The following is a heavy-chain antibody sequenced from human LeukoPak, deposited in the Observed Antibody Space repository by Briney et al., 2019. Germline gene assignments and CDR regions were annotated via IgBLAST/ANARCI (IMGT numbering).Heavy chain of an antibody. J-gene: IGHJ4*02. CDR3: ARESGYCDSASCYRPEDY. CDR1: GFTFSSYW. D-gene: IGHD2-2*01. Sequence: PGGSLRLSCAASGFTFSSYWMHWVRQAPGKGLVWVSRIKTDGYTTTYADSVKGRFTISRGNAKNTLYLQMNSLRAEDTAVYYCARESGYCDSASCYRPEDYWGQGTLVTVSS. CDR2: IKTDGYTT. V-gene: IGHV3-74*01.